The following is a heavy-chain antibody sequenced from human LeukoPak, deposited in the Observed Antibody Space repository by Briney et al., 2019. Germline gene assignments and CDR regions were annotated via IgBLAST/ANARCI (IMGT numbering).Heavy chain of an antibody. D-gene: IGHD5-24*01. Sequence: GGSLRLSCAASGFTFSTYWMTWVRQAPGKGLEWVANIKQDGSEKYYVDSVKGRFTNSRDNAKNSLYLQMNSLRADDTAVYYCAREYGRWLQLMPPGCDYWGQGALVTVSS. CDR3: AREYGRWLQLMPPGCDY. V-gene: IGHV3-7*01. CDR2: IKQDGSEK. J-gene: IGHJ4*02. CDR1: GFTFSTYW.